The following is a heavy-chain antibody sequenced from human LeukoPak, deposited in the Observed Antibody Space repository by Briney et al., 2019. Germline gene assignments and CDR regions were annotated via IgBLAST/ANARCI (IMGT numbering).Heavy chain of an antibody. Sequence: GGSLRLSCAASGFTFSSYWMSWVRQAPGKGLEWVSTIYTGGNTYYAASVKGRFTISRDFSKNTVFLHMNSLRAEDTAMYYCARGDDSGYYDYFDYWGQGALVTVSS. CDR3: ARGDDSGYYDYFDY. CDR2: IYTGGNT. V-gene: IGHV3-53*01. D-gene: IGHD3-22*01. CDR1: GFTFSSYW. J-gene: IGHJ4*02.